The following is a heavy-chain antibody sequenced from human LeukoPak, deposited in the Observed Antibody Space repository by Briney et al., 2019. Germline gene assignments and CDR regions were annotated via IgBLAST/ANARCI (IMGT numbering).Heavy chain of an antibody. Sequence: PSETLSLTCTVSGYSISSGYYWSWIRQPPGKGLEWIGYIYYSGSTNYNPSLKSRVTISVDTSKNQFSLKLSSVTAADTAVYYCARSPPTAVAGGDYWGQGTLVTVSS. CDR1: GYSISSGYY. CDR2: IYYSGST. CDR3: ARSPPTAVAGGDY. D-gene: IGHD6-19*01. J-gene: IGHJ4*02. V-gene: IGHV4-61*01.